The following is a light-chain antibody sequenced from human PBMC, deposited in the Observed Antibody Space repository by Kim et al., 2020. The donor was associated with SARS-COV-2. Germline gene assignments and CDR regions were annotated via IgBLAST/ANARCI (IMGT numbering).Light chain of an antibody. CDR2: RNN. V-gene: IGLV1-47*01. Sequence: GQKVTISCSGSSSNIGSNYVYWYQQLPGTAPKLLIYRNNQRPSGVPDRFSGSKSGTSASLAISGLRSEDEADYYCAAWDDSLSGWVFGGGTKLTVL. CDR3: AAWDDSLSGWV. CDR1: SSNIGSNY. J-gene: IGLJ3*02.